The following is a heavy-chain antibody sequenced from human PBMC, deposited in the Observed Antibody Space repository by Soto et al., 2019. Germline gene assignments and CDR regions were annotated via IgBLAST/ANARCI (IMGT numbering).Heavy chain of an antibody. D-gene: IGHD3-9*01. Sequence: PSETLSLTCAVYGGSFSGYYWSWIRQPPGKGLEWIGEINHSGSTNYNPSLKSRVTISVDTSKNQFSLKLSSVTAADTAVYYCASQLGYDILTGYSPVDYWGQGTLGTV. CDR3: ASQLGYDILTGYSPVDY. J-gene: IGHJ4*02. V-gene: IGHV4-34*01. CDR2: INHSGST. CDR1: GGSFSGYY.